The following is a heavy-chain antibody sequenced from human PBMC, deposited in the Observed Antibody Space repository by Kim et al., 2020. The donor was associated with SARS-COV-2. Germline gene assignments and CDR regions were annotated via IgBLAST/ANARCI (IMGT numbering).Heavy chain of an antibody. CDR1: GFTFSSYA. V-gene: IGHV3-23*01. D-gene: IGHD6-19*01. CDR3: AKTPVAGTIVSWFHP. CDR2: ISGSGGST. Sequence: GGSLRLSCAASGFTFSSYAMSWVRQAPGKGLEWVSAISGSGGSTYYADSVKGRFTISRDNSKNTLYLQMNSLRAEDTAVYYCAKTPVAGTIVSWFHPWGQGTLVTVSS. J-gene: IGHJ5*02.